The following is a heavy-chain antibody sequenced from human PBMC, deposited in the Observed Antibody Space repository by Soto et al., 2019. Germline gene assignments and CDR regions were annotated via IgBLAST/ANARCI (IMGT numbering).Heavy chain of an antibody. Sequence: ASVKVSCKASGYTFTSYAMHWVRQAPGQRLEWIGWINAGNGNTKYSQKFQGRVTITRDTSASTAYMELSSLRSEDTAVYYCARDFYDILTGSHGWFDPWGQGTLVTVSS. V-gene: IGHV1-3*01. CDR3: ARDFYDILTGSHGWFDP. J-gene: IGHJ5*02. D-gene: IGHD3-9*01. CDR1: GYTFTSYA. CDR2: INAGNGNT.